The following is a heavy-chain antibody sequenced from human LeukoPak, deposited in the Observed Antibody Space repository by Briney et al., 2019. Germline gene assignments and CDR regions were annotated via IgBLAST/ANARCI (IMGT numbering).Heavy chain of an antibody. V-gene: IGHV3-48*03. CDR3: ARDRDYYYYMDV. CDR2: ISSSGSTI. D-gene: IGHD3-10*01. J-gene: IGHJ6*03. CDR1: GFTFSSYE. Sequence: PGGSLRLSCAASGFTFSSYEMNWVRQAPGKGLEWVSYISSSGSTIYYADSVKGRFTISRDNAKNSLYLQMNSLRAEDTAVYYCARDRDYYYYMDVWGKGTTVTVSS.